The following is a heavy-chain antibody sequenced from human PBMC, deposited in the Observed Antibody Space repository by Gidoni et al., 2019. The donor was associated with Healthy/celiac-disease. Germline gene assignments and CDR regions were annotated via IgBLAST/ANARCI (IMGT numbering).Heavy chain of an antibody. D-gene: IGHD6-19*01. CDR3: ARTGRLTRTFDY. CDR1: GLPFSSYE. J-gene: IGHJ4*02. CDR2: ISSRGRTI. V-gene: IGHV3-48*03. Sequence: EVQLVESGGGFVQHGVSLRLCCAAPGLPFSSYEMNWVRQAPGKGLEGVSYISSRGRTIYYADSGEGRITISRDNAKNSLYLQMNSLRAEDTDVYYCARTGRLTRTFDYWGQGTLVTVSS.